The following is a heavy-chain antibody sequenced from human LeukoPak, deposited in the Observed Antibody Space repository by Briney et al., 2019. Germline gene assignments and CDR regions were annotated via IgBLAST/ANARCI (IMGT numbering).Heavy chain of an antibody. Sequence: SETLSLTCTVSGGSISSSSYYWGWIRQPPGKGLEWIGSIYYSGSTYYNPSLKSRVTISVDTSKNQFSLKLSSVTAADTAVHYCASWAVAGPDYWGQGTLVTASS. D-gene: IGHD6-19*01. CDR2: IYYSGST. CDR1: GGSISSSSYY. CDR3: ASWAVAGPDY. J-gene: IGHJ4*02. V-gene: IGHV4-39*01.